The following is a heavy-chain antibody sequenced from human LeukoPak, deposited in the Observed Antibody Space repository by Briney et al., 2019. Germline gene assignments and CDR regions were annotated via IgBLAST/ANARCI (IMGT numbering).Heavy chain of an antibody. J-gene: IGHJ4*02. CDR2: ISWNSGSI. CDR1: GFTFDDYA. CDR3: AKGPYSGYNVPFDY. Sequence: GGSLRLSCAASGFTFDDYAMHWVRLAPGKGLEWVSGISWNSGSIGYADSVKGRFTISRDNAKNSLYLQMNSLRAEDTALYYCAKGPYSGYNVPFDYWGQGTLVTVSS. V-gene: IGHV3-9*01. D-gene: IGHD1-14*01.